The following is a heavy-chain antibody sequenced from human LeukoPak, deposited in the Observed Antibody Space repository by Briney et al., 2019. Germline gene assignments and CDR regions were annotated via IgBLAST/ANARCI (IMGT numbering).Heavy chain of an antibody. J-gene: IGHJ4*02. D-gene: IGHD6-13*01. CDR3: ASLGRMAAIGTEH. CDR2: IDYSGTT. V-gene: IGHV4-39*07. Sequence: SETLSLTCSVSGGSISSSSYHWGWIRQPPGKGLQWIGSIDYSGTTYDNPSVKSRVTISIATSKNQFSLKLSSVTAADTAVYYCASLGRMAAIGTEHWGQGTLVTVSS. CDR1: GGSISSSSYH.